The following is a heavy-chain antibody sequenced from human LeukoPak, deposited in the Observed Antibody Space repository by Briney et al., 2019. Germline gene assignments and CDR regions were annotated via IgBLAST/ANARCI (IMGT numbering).Heavy chain of an antibody. CDR3: ARDSLVGAYYYFDY. CDR2: IYTSGST. J-gene: IGHJ4*02. CDR1: GGSFSGYY. D-gene: IGHD1-26*01. Sequence: SETLSLTCAVYGGSFSGYYWSWIRQPAGKGLEWIGRIYTSGSTNYNPSLKSRVTMSVDTSKNQFSLKLSSVTAADTAVYYCARDSLVGAYYYFDYWGQGTLVTVSS. V-gene: IGHV4-4*07.